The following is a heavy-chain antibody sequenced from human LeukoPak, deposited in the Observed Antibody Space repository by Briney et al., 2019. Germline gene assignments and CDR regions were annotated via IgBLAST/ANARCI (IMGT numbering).Heavy chain of an antibody. V-gene: IGHV3-23*01. CDR3: AKDRNDCGGDCYPYYFDY. Sequence: GGSLRLSCAASGFTFSSYAMSWVRQAPGKGLEWVSAISGSGGSTYYADSVKGRFTISRDNSKNTLYLQMNSLRAEDTAVYYCAKDRNDCGGDCYPYYFDYWGQGTLVTVSS. CDR1: GFTFSSYA. J-gene: IGHJ4*02. CDR2: ISGSGGST. D-gene: IGHD2-21*02.